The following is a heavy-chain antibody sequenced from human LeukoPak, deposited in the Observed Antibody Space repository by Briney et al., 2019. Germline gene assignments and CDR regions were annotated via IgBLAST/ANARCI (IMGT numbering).Heavy chain of an antibody. CDR1: GFTFSSYG. J-gene: IGHJ4*02. Sequence: GGSLRHSCAASGFTFSSYGMHRVRQAPGKGLEWVAVIWYDGSNKYYADSVKGRFTISRDTSKNTLYLQMNSLRAEDTAVYYCAKNAGYCSSTSCYVPNFLFDYWGQGTLVTVSS. V-gene: IGHV3-33*06. D-gene: IGHD2-2*01. CDR3: AKNAGYCSSTSCYVPNFLFDY. CDR2: IWYDGSNK.